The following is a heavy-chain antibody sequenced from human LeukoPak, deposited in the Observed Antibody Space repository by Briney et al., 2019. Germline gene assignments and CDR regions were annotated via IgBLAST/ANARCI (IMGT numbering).Heavy chain of an antibody. CDR2: IYYSGST. V-gene: IGHV4-59*01. CDR1: GGSISSYY. Sequence: SSETLSLTCTVSGGSISSYYWSWIRQPPGKGLEWIGYIYYSGSTNYNPSLKSRVTISVDTSKNQFSLKLSSVTAADTAVYYCARGSAGLYDSSGKYYFDYWGQGTLVTVSS. J-gene: IGHJ4*02. CDR3: ARGSAGLYDSSGKYYFDY. D-gene: IGHD3-22*01.